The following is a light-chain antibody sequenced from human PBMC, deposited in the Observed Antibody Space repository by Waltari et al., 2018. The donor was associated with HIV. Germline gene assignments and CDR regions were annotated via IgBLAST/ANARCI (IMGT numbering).Light chain of an antibody. CDR2: STS. V-gene: IGKV1-39*01. J-gene: IGKJ2*01. CDR3: QQSYTAPHT. Sequence: DIQMTQSPSSLSVSVGDGVTITCRASQSISRYLNWYQQKPGKAPKLLIHSTSSVQRGVPSRFSGSGSGTEFTLTISGLQFEDSATYDCQQSYTAPHTFGQGTNVEIK. CDR1: QSISRY.